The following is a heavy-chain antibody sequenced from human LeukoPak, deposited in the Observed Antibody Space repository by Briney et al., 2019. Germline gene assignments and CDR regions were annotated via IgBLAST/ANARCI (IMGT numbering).Heavy chain of an antibody. CDR1: GFAFSSSW. CDR2: INKDATAK. Sequence: GGSLRLSCAASGFAFSSSWMSWVRQAPGKGLEWVTNINKDATAKYYVDSVKGRFTISRDNAKNSLYLQMNGLRAEDTAVYYCAREDWFHFDYWGQGTLVTVSS. V-gene: IGHV3-7*03. D-gene: IGHD3-10*01. J-gene: IGHJ4*02. CDR3: AREDWFHFDY.